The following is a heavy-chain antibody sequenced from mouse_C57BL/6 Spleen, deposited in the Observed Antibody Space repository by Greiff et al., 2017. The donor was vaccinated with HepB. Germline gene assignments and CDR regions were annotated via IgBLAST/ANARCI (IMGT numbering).Heavy chain of an antibody. J-gene: IGHJ2*01. Sequence: VQLVESGAELVRPGASVTLSCKASGYTFTDYEMHWVKQTPVHGLEWIGAIDPETGGTAYNQKFKGKAILTADKSSSTAYMELRSLTSEDSAVYYCTRNSGYPYYFDYWGQGTTLTVSS. D-gene: IGHD3-2*02. CDR1: GYTFTDYE. CDR3: TRNSGYPYYFDY. V-gene: IGHV1-15*01. CDR2: IDPETGGT.